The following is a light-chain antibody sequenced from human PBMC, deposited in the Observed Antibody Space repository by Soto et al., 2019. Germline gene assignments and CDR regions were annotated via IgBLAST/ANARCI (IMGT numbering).Light chain of an antibody. CDR2: GAS. CDR3: QHSFNWPYT. V-gene: IGKV3-15*01. J-gene: IGKJ2*01. CDR1: QSGTSN. Sequence: EIVVTQPAATLSVTTGSGATRSCRASQSGTSNLAWYQQKPGRAPRLLIYGASTRATGIPARFSGSGSGTEFTLTISNLQSEDFALYYCQHSFNWPYTFAQGTKVDIK.